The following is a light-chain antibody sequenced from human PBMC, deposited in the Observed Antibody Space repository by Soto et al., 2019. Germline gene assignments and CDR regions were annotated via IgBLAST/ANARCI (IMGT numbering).Light chain of an antibody. CDR2: KAS. CDR1: QSISSW. J-gene: IGKJ2*01. V-gene: IGKV1-5*03. Sequence: DIQMTQSPSTLSASVGDRVTITCRASQSISSWLAWYQQKPGKAPNLLIYKASNLESGVPSRFSGSGSGTEFTLTISSLQPDGFATYYCQQSSSYPVTFGQGTKLEIK. CDR3: QQSSSYPVT.